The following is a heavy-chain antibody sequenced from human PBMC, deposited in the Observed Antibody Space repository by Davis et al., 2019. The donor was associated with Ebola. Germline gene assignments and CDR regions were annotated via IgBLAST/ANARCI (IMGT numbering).Heavy chain of an antibody. V-gene: IGHV3-23*01. CDR3: AKVHPPTTVTTGWFDP. J-gene: IGHJ5*02. D-gene: IGHD4-17*01. CDR2: ISVRSIT. Sequence: GESLKISCAASGFIFSSYAMSWVRQAPGKGLEWVSSISVRSITYHADSVKGRFTISRDNSKNTLYLQMNSLRAEDTAGYYCAKVHPPTTVTTGWFDPWGQGTRGTVSS. CDR1: GFIFSSYA.